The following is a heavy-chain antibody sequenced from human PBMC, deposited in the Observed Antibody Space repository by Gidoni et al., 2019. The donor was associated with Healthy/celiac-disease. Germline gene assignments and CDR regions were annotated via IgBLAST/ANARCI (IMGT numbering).Heavy chain of an antibody. D-gene: IGHD6-13*01. J-gene: IGHJ4*02. Sequence: QVQLVESGGGVVQPGRSLRLSCAASGFTFSSYAMHWVRQAPGKGLEWVAVISYEGSNKYYADAVKGRFTSSRDNSKNTLYLQMNSLRAEDTAVYYCARPFSSSYSDYWGQGTLVTVSS. CDR2: ISYEGSNK. CDR1: GFTFSSYA. CDR3: ARPFSSSYSDY. V-gene: IGHV3-30*04.